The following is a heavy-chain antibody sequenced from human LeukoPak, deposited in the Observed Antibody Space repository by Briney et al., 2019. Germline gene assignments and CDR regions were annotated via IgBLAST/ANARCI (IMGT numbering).Heavy chain of an antibody. V-gene: IGHV3-23*01. Sequence: GGSLRLSCAASGFSFSSYGMSWVRQAPGKGLEWVSAISSSGGSTYYADSVKGRFTISRDDSENSLYLQMNSLRVEDTAVYYCARLPELPGFGDYWGQGTLVTVSS. D-gene: IGHD2-21*01. CDR2: ISSSGGST. CDR3: ARLPELPGFGDY. J-gene: IGHJ4*02. CDR1: GFSFSSYG.